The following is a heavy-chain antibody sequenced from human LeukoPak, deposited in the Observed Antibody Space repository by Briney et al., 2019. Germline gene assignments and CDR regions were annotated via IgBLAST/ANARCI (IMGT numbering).Heavy chain of an antibody. J-gene: IGHJ4*02. V-gene: IGHV4-4*02. CDR3: ARGIGAADF. D-gene: IGHD3-16*01. CDR1: GGSIGSRNW. CDR2: IYQSGSS. Sequence: SETLSLTCAVSGGSIGSRNWWSWVRQPPGKGLQWIGEIYQSGSSIYNPSLRSRVTMSVGKSKDQLSLKLSSVTAADTAVYYCARGIGAADFWGQGILVTVSS.